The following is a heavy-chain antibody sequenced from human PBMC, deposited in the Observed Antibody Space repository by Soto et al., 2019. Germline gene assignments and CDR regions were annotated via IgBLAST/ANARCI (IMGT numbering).Heavy chain of an antibody. CDR2: ISSSGSTI. CDR3: ARGDYYDSSGYPY. V-gene: IGHV3-48*03. J-gene: IGHJ4*02. Sequence: GGSLRLSCAASGFTFSSYEMNWVRQAPGKGLEWVSYISSSGSTIYYADSVKGRFTISRDNAKNSLYLQMNSLRAEDTAVYYCARGDYYDSSGYPYWGQGTLVTVS. D-gene: IGHD3-22*01. CDR1: GFTFSSYE.